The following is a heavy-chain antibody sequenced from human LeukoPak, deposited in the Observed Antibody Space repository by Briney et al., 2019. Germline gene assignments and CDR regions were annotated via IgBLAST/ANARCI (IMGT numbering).Heavy chain of an antibody. CDR1: GFTFSSYA. V-gene: IGHV3-23*01. D-gene: IGHD1-26*01. CDR2: ISGSSLDT. CDR3: AKEVGTFTLDY. J-gene: IGHJ4*02. Sequence: PGGSLRLSCAAAGFTFSSYAMTWVRQAPGEGLEWVSSISGSSLDTYYTASVKGRFTITRDNSRNTLYLQMNSLRVEDTAVYYCAKEVGTFTLDYWGQGTLVTVSS.